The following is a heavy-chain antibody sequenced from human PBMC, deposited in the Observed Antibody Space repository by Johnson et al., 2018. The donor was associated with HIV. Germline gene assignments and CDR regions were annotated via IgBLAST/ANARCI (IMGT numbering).Heavy chain of an antibody. CDR2: ISGSGGRT. Sequence: VQLVESGGGLVQAGGSLRLSCSASGFTFNRYAINWVRQAPGKGLEWVSCISGSGGRTYYADSVKGRFTISRDNSKNTMFVQMNSLIAEDTAVYFCAKGDHYDRRNPVGAWGRTGYGYTCDVFDIWGQGTTVTVSS. D-gene: IGHD5-24*01. V-gene: IGHV3-23*04. CDR3: AKGDHYDRRNPVGAWGRTGYGYTCDVFDI. J-gene: IGHJ3*02. CDR1: GFTFNRYA.